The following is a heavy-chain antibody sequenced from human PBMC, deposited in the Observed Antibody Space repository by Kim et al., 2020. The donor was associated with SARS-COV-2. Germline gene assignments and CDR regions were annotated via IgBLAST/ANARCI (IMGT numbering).Heavy chain of an antibody. CDR2: INQDGSEK. CDR1: GITFSKYW. V-gene: IGHV3-7*03. CDR3: ARGQEWQVSRYLDL. Sequence: GGSLRLSCAASGITFSKYWMSWVRQAPGKGLELVAKINQDGSEKDYVDPVKGRFTISRDNAKDSLYLQMNSLRAEDTAVYYCARGQEWQVSRYLDLWGRG. J-gene: IGHJ2*01. D-gene: IGHD6-19*01.